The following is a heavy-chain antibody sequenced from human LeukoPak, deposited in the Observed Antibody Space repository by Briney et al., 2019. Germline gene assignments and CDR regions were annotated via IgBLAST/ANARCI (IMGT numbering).Heavy chain of an antibody. D-gene: IGHD1-14*01. Sequence: GGSLRLSCAAPGFSFSNYWMKWVRQAPGKGLEWVANINEDGSEKYYVDSVRGRFTISRDNAKNSLYLQMNSLRTEDTAICYCARGGVRRGYYDYWGQGTLVTVSS. CDR1: GFSFSNYW. V-gene: IGHV3-7*01. CDR3: ARGGVRRGYYDY. CDR2: INEDGSEK. J-gene: IGHJ4*02.